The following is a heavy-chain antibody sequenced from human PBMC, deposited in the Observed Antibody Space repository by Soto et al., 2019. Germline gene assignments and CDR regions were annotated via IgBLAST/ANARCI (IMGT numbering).Heavy chain of an antibody. D-gene: IGHD2-2*01. CDR2: ISGNVPHM. CDR1: GFTFVGFA. J-gene: IGHJ5*02. CDR3: AKDLYCSSTSCYDCIDL. V-gene: IGHV3-23*01. Sequence: GGSLRLSCAASGFTFVGFAMSWVRQAPGKGLEWVSGISGNVPHMWYADSVKGRFTISRDNSKNTVYLQMNSLRVEDTAVYYCAKDLYCSSTSCYDCIDLWGQGTLVTVSS.